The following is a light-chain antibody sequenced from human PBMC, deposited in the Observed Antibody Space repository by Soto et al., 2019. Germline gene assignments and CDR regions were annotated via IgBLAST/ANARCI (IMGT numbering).Light chain of an antibody. CDR3: QQRVT. CDR2: DAS. Sequence: EIVWTQSPATLSLSPGERATLSCRASQSVSSYLAWYQQKPGQAPRLLIYDASNRATGIPARFSGSGSGTDFTLTISSLEPEDFAVYYCQQRVTFGGGTKVDIK. J-gene: IGKJ4*01. CDR1: QSVSSY. V-gene: IGKV3-11*01.